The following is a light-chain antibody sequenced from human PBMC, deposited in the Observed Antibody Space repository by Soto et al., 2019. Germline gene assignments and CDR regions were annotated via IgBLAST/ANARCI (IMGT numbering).Light chain of an antibody. V-gene: IGLV4-69*01. J-gene: IGLJ3*02. Sequence: QPVLTQPPSASASLGASVKLTCTLSSGHNSYAIAWHQQQPEKGPRYLMKLNSDGSHSKGDGILDRFSGSSSGAERYLTIPGLQSEDEADYYCQTWSTDIRVFGGGTKLTVL. CDR1: SGHNSYA. CDR2: LNSDGSH. CDR3: QTWSTDIRV.